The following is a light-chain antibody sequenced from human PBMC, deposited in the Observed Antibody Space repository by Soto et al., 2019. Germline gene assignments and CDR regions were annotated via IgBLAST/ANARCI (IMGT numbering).Light chain of an antibody. CDR1: SGSIASNY. CDR3: QSYDSSTVV. J-gene: IGLJ2*01. Sequence: NFMLTQPHSVSESPGKTVTISCTRSSGSIASNYVQWYQQRPGSAPTTVIYEDNQRPSGDPDRFSGSIDSSANSASLTISGLKTDGEADFDCQSYDSSTVVFGGGTKLTVL. V-gene: IGLV6-57*04. CDR2: EDN.